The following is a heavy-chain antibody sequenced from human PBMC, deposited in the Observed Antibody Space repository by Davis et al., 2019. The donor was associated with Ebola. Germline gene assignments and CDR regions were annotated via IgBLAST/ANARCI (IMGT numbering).Heavy chain of an antibody. J-gene: IGHJ6*02. V-gene: IGHV4-34*01. CDR1: GGSFSGYY. D-gene: IGHD3-10*01. Sequence: MPSETLSLTCAVYGGSFSGYYWSWIRQPPGKGLEWIGEINHSGSTNYNPSLKSRVTISVDKSKNQFSLKLSSVTAADTAVYYCARDQLWFGEFPPQYYYYGMDVWGQGTTVTVSS. CDR3: ARDQLWFGEFPPQYYYYGMDV. CDR2: INHSGST.